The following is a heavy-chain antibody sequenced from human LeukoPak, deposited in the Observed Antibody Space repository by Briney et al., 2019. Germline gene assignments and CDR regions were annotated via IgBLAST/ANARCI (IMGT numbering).Heavy chain of an antibody. CDR2: ISTSGGNT. D-gene: IGHD1-26*01. J-gene: IGHJ4*02. Sequence: GASVKASCKASVYTFTSYYMHWVGQAPGQGLEWMGIISTSGGNTGYAQKFQGRIIMTRDTSTSTVYLDLSSLRSDDTAVYYCARVWVGATKAGYGYWGQGTLVTVSS. CDR1: VYTFTSYY. V-gene: IGHV1-46*01. CDR3: ARVWVGATKAGYGY.